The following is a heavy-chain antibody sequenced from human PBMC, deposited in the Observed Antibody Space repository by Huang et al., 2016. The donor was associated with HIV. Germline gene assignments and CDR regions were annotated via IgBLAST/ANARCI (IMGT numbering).Heavy chain of an antibody. D-gene: IGHD3-22*01. CDR3: ARARGYYDSSVSYYFDY. V-gene: IGHV1-69*13. CDR2: ITPSFGTA. CDR1: GGTFSSYA. Sequence: QVQPVQSGAEVKKPGSSVKVSCKASGGTFSSYAISWVRQAPGQGLEWMVGITPSFGTANYGQKFQGRVTITADESTSTAYMERSSLRSEDTAVYYCARARGYYDSSVSYYFDYWGQGTLVTVSS. J-gene: IGHJ4*02.